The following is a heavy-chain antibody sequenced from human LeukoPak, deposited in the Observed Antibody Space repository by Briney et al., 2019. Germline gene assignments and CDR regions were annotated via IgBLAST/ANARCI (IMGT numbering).Heavy chain of an antibody. D-gene: IGHD4-23*01. V-gene: IGHV3-21*01. CDR2: LNSAGTSK. J-gene: IGHJ4*02. Sequence: GGSLRLSCAASVFTFITYAINWLRQAPGKGLEWVSSLNSAGTSKKYADSLKGRFTISRDNAKTSLFLQLISLRDEDTAVYNCARGRNAGGPYYSDYWGQGTLVTVSS. CDR1: VFTFITYA. CDR3: ARGRNAGGPYYSDY.